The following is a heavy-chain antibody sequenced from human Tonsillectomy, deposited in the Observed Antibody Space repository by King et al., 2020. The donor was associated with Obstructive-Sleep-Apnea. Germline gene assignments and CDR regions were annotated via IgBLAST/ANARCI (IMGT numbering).Heavy chain of an antibody. CDR3: AKNRGYCSGGSCYGDY. CDR2: ISGSGDST. Sequence: VQLVESGGGLVQPVGSLRLSCGASGFTFSNYAMTWVRQAPGKGLEWVSTISGSGDSTYYADSVKGRFTISRDSSKNTLYLQMNSLRAEDTAVYYCAKNRGYCSGGSCYGDYWGQGTLVTVSS. V-gene: IGHV3-23*04. J-gene: IGHJ4*02. D-gene: IGHD2-15*01. CDR1: GFTFSNYA.